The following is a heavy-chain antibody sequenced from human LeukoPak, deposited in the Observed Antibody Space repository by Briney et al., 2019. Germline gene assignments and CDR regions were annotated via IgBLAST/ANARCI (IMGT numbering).Heavy chain of an antibody. CDR3: ARDLLQSTYYDILTGYPNFDY. J-gene: IGHJ4*02. Sequence: GGSLRLSCAASGFTFSNAWMSWVRQAPGKGLEWVGRIKSKTDGGTTDYAAPVKGRFTISRDDSKNTLYLQMNSLRAEDTAVYYCARDLLQSTYYDILTGYPNFDYWGQGTLVTVSS. D-gene: IGHD3-9*01. CDR1: GFTFSNAW. CDR2: IKSKTDGGTT. V-gene: IGHV3-15*01.